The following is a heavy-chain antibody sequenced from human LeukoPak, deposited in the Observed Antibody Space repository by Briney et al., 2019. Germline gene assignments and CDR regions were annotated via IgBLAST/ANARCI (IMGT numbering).Heavy chain of an antibody. CDR1: GFSLSTSGVG. CDR3: AHSGYYDSSGSVRYCHH. Sequence: SGPTLVKPTQTLTLTCTFSGFSLSTSGVGVGWIRQPPGKALEWLALIYWDDDKRYSPSLKSRLTITKDTSKNQVVLTMTNMDPVDTATYYCAHSGYYDSSGSVRYCHHWGQGTLVTVSS. D-gene: IGHD3-22*01. CDR2: IYWDDDK. V-gene: IGHV2-5*02. J-gene: IGHJ1*01.